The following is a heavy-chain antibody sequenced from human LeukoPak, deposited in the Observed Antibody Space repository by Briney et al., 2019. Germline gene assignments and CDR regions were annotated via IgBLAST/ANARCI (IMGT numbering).Heavy chain of an antibody. CDR1: GFSFSIHW. CDR2: INGDGIAI. CDR3: ARGGSPFY. V-gene: IGHV3-74*01. D-gene: IGHD3-10*01. Sequence: GGSLRLSCAGSGFSFSIHWLHWVRQVPRKGLEWVARINGDGIAINYADSVKGRFTISRDNGKNTVYLQMNSLRVEDTAVFYCARGGSPFYWGRGTPVTVSS. J-gene: IGHJ4*02.